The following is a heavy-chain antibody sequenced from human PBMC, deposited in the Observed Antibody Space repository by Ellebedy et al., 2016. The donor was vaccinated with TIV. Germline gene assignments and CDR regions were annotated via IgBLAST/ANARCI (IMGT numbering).Heavy chain of an antibody. CDR1: GFSFRSYW. CDR2: IYQDGSET. J-gene: IGHJ5*01. CDR3: ARRGSYGDYAVQVNNWFGS. Sequence: GESLKISRAASGFSFRSYWMGWLRQAPGKGLEWVANIYQDGSETYYVDSVKGRFTISRDNAKNSLYLQMNSLRAEDTAIYYCARRGSYGDYAVQVNNWFGSWGQGTLVTVSS. D-gene: IGHD4-17*01. V-gene: IGHV3-7*01.